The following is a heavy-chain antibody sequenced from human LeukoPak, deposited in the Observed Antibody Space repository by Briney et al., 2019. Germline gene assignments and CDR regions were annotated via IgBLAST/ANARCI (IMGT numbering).Heavy chain of an antibody. CDR1: GFRFSSYE. D-gene: IGHD7-27*01. V-gene: IGHV3-48*03. CDR3: ARIHKLGILAHFDY. CDR2: ISSSGSTI. J-gene: IGHJ4*02. Sequence: PGGSLRLSCAASGFRFSSYEMNWVRQAPGKGLEWVSYISSSGSTIYYAASVKGRFTLSRDNAKNSLYLQMNSLRAEDTAVYYCARIHKLGILAHFDYWGQGTLVTVSS.